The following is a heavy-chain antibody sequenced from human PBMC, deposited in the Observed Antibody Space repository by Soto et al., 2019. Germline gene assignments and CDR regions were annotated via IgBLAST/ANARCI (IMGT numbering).Heavy chain of an antibody. CDR1: GGSISSGGYY. Sequence: SETLSLTCTVSGGSISSGGYYWSWIRQHPGKGLEWIGYIYYSGSTYYNPSLKSRVTISVDTSKNQFSLKLSSVTAADTAVYYCARDRGGSGSVNWFDPWGQGTLVTVSS. J-gene: IGHJ5*02. D-gene: IGHD3-10*01. CDR2: IYYSGST. CDR3: ARDRGGSGSVNWFDP. V-gene: IGHV4-31*03.